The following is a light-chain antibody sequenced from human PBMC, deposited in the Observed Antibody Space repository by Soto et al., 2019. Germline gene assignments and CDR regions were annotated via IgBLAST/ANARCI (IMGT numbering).Light chain of an antibody. CDR3: GTWDRSLDSHYV. V-gene: IGLV1-51*01. CDR2: DNN. Sequence: VLTQPPSVSATPGQKVTIPCSGSSSNIGNNYVSWYQQLPGTPPKLLIYDNNKRPSGIPDRFSGSKSGTSATLGITGLQTGDEAEYYCGTWDRSLDSHYVFGTGTKVTVL. CDR1: SSNIGNNY. J-gene: IGLJ1*01.